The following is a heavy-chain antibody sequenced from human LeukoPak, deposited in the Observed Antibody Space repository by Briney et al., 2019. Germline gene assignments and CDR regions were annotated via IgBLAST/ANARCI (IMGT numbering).Heavy chain of an antibody. CDR2: ISSSSSYI. CDR3: ATATSDYYYMDV. CDR1: GFTFSSYS. J-gene: IGHJ6*03. Sequence: GGSLRLSCAASGFTFSSYSMNWVRQAPGKGLEWVSSISSSSSYIYYADSVKGRFTISRDNAKSSLYLQMNSLRAEDTAVYYCATATSDYYYMDVWGKGTTVTVSS. V-gene: IGHV3-21*01.